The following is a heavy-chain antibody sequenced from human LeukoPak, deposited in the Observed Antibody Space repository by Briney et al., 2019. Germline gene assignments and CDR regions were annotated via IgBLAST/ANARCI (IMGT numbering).Heavy chain of an antibody. D-gene: IGHD6-19*01. V-gene: IGHV3-53*04. J-gene: IGHJ4*02. CDR3: ARDPSSGWYGDFDY. Sequence: GGSLRLSCAASGFTLSSNYMSWVRQAPGKGLEWVSVIYSGGSTYYADSVKGRFTISRHNSKNTLYLQMNSLRAEDTAVYYCARDPSSGWYGDFDYWGQGTLVTVSS. CDR1: GFTLSSNY. CDR2: IYSGGST.